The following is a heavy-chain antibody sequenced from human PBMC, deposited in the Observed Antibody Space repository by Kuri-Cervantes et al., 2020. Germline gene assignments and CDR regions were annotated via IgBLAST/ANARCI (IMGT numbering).Heavy chain of an antibody. CDR3: ARDSSVGELIQLWPMDV. D-gene: IGHD3-10*01. CDR2: TSHDGSNK. CDR1: GFTFSNYG. Sequence: LALTCAASGFTFSNYGLHWVRQAPGKGLEWVAVTSHDGSNKYYADSVKGRFTVSRDNSKNTVYLQMNSLRAEDTAVYYCARDSSVGELIQLWPMDVWGKGTTVTVSS. V-gene: IGHV3-30-3*01. J-gene: IGHJ6*04.